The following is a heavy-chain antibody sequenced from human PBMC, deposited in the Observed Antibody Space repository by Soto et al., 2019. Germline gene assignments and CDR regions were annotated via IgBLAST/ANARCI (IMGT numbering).Heavy chain of an antibody. V-gene: IGHV3-23*01. D-gene: IGHD3-10*01. Sequence: GGSLRLSCTASGFTFSSYAMSWVRQAPGKGLEWVSTITGGYTTTYYEDSVKGRFTISRDNSKNTLYVQMNSLRAEDTAVYYCARGGSFEYWGQGTLVTVSS. CDR3: ARGGSFEY. CDR2: ITGGYTTT. CDR1: GFTFSSYA. J-gene: IGHJ4*02.